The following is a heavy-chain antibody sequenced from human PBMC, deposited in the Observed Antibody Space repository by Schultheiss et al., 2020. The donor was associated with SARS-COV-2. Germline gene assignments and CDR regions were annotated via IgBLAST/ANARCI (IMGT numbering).Heavy chain of an antibody. CDR2: IKSKTDGGTT. J-gene: IGHJ6*02. CDR1: GFTFSGSA. V-gene: IGHV3-15*01. CDR3: TTAPRITIFGVVIMGYYYYGMDV. D-gene: IGHD3-3*01. Sequence: GGSLRLSCAASGFTFSGSAMHWVRQASGKGLEWVGRIKSKTDGGTTDYAAPVKGRFTISRDDSKNTLYLQMNSLKTEDTAVYYCTTAPRITIFGVVIMGYYYYGMDVWGQGTTVTVSS.